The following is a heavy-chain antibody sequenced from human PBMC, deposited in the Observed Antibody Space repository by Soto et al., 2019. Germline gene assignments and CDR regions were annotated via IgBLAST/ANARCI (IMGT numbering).Heavy chain of an antibody. Sequence: GGSLRLSCAASGFTFSSYGMHWVRQAPGKGLEWVAVISYDGSNKYYADSVKGRFTISRDNSKNTLYLQMNSLRAEDTAVYYCAKDLSRYYYDSSGYYFFYYYYGMDVWGQGTTVTVSS. D-gene: IGHD3-22*01. CDR1: GFTFSSYG. CDR3: AKDLSRYYYDSSGYYFFYYYYGMDV. J-gene: IGHJ6*02. CDR2: ISYDGSNK. V-gene: IGHV3-30*18.